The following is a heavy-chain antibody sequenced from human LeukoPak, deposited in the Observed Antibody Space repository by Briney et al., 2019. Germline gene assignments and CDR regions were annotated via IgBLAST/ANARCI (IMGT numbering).Heavy chain of an antibody. V-gene: IGHV4-4*07. CDR3: ARVGMTTPYWAWFDP. D-gene: IGHD3-22*01. CDR2: IYTSGST. J-gene: IGHJ5*02. Sequence: SETLSLTCTVSGGSISSYYWSWIRQPAGKGLEWIGRIYTSGSTNYNPSLKSRVTMSVDTSKNQFSLKLSSVTAADTAVYYCARVGMTTPYWAWFDPWGQGTLVTVSS. CDR1: GGSISSYY.